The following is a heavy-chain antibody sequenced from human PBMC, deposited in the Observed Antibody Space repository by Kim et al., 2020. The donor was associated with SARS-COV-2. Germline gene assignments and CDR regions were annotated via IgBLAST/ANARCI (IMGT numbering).Heavy chain of an antibody. CDR2: INHSGST. CDR1: GGSFSGYY. V-gene: IGHV4-34*01. CDR3: ARGSPVTTFYQYYYGMDV. D-gene: IGHD4-17*01. Sequence: SETLSLTCAVYGGSFSGYYWSWIRQPPGKGLEWIGEINHSGSTNYKPSLKSRVTISVDTSKNQFSLKLSSVTAADTAVYYCARGSPVTTFYQYYYGMDV. J-gene: IGHJ6*01.